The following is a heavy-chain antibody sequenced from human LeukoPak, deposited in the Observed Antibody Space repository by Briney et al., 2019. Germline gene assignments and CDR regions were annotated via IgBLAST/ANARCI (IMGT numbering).Heavy chain of an antibody. CDR3: ARSLGRRIGPNFDY. D-gene: IGHD2/OR15-2a*01. CDR1: GFTVSSNY. Sequence: GGSLRLSCAASGFTVSSNYMSWVRQAPGKGLEWVSVIYSDGSTYYADSVKGRFTISRDNSKNTLYLQMNSLRAEDTAVYYCARSLGRRIGPNFDYWGQGTLVTVSS. V-gene: IGHV3-53*01. J-gene: IGHJ4*02. CDR2: IYSDGST.